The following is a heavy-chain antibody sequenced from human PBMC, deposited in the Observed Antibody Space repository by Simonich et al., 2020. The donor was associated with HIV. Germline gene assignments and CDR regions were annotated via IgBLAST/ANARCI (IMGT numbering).Heavy chain of an antibody. Sequence: QVQLVQSGSELKKPGASVKVSCKASGYSFNTNPMNWVRQAPGQGLERMGWLNTNPGNPTYAQGCTGRFVLSLDTSVSTAFLQINSLKAEDTAVYFCAREGGRGSITMVRPRAFDSWGQGTLVTVSS. CDR1: GYSFNTNP. V-gene: IGHV7-4-1*02. D-gene: IGHD3-10*01. J-gene: IGHJ4*02. CDR3: AREGGRGSITMVRPRAFDS. CDR2: LNTNPGNP.